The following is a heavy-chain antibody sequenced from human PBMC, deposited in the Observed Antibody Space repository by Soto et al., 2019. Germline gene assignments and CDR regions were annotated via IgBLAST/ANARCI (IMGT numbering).Heavy chain of an antibody. V-gene: IGHV3-48*01. J-gene: IGHJ6*03. CDR3: ARAISMIRGGIDVTQYFYMDV. CDR1: GFTFSTYS. CDR2: ISISSSTI. D-gene: IGHD3-10*01. Sequence: EVKVVESGGGLVQPGGSLRLSCAASGFTFSTYSMTWVRQAPGKGLEWVSYISISSSTIYDADSVKGRFTISRDNAKNSLYPQMNSLRGEDTAVYYCARAISMIRGGIDVTQYFYMDVWGKGTTVTVSS.